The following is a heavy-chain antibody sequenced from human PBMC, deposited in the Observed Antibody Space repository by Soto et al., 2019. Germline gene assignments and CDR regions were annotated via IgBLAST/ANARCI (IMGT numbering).Heavy chain of an antibody. CDR3: AKKVAGSEPFQH. Sequence: EVQLLESRGGLVQPGGSLRLSCAASGFTFSSYAMSWVRQAPGKGLEWVSAISGSGGSTYYADSVKGRFTISRDNSKNTLFLQMNSLRAEDTAVYYCAKKVAGSEPFQHWGQGTLVTVSS. J-gene: IGHJ1*01. V-gene: IGHV3-23*01. CDR1: GFTFSSYA. D-gene: IGHD6-19*01. CDR2: ISGSGGST.